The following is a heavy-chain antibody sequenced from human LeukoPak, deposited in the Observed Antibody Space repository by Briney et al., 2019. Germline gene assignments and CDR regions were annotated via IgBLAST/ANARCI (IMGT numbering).Heavy chain of an antibody. V-gene: IGHV1-69*01. Sequence: ASVSVSCKASGGTFSSYAISWVGQAPGQGLEWMGGIIPIFGTANYAQKFQGRVTITADESTSTAYMELSSLRSEDTAVYYCARSQQRGYSYGRLDYWGQGTLVTVSS. CDR3: ARSQQRGYSYGRLDY. J-gene: IGHJ4*02. CDR2: IIPIFGTA. CDR1: GGTFSSYA. D-gene: IGHD5-18*01.